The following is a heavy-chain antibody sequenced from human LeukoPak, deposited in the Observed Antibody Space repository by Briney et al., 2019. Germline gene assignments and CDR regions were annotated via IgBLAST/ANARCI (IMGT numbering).Heavy chain of an antibody. CDR2: VFHTGDT. CDR1: GGSISSGGYS. Sequence: SQTLSLTCAVSGGSISSGGYSWSWIRQPPGKGLEWIGYVFHTGDTDSNPSLKSRVTISVDTSKNQFSLKLTSVTAADTAVYYCARLYKYRGGWSTFDYWGQGTLVTVSS. J-gene: IGHJ4*02. D-gene: IGHD6-19*01. V-gene: IGHV4-30-4*07. CDR3: ARLYKYRGGWSTFDY.